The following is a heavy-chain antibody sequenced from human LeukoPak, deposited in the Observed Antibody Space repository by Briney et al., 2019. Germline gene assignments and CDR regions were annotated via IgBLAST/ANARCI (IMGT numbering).Heavy chain of an antibody. Sequence: SETLSLTCTVSGSSISSYYWTWVRQPPGKGLEYIGYIYYTGSTNSSPSLKSRDTISLDTSKNQFSLKLNSVTAADTAVYYCARHPIFGGTNVYAFDYWGQGTLVTVSS. J-gene: IGHJ4*02. V-gene: IGHV4-59*08. CDR2: IYYTGST. CDR3: ARHPIFGGTNVYAFDY. CDR1: GSSISSYY. D-gene: IGHD2-8*01.